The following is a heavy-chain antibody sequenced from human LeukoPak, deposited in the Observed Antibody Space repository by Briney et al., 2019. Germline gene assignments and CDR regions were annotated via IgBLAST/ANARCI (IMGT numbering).Heavy chain of an antibody. CDR1: GFTFSSYT. V-gene: IGHV3-23*01. J-gene: IGHJ6*02. CDR3: AKVRTYFYHGLDV. CDR2: ITTSDGNT. Sequence: PGGSLRLSCAASGFTFSSYTMSWVRQAPGKGLEWVSTITTSDGNTYYADSVKGRFTTSRDNSKNTLFLQVNSLRAEDTAVYYCAKVRTYFYHGLDVWGQGTTVTVSS. D-gene: IGHD1-14*01.